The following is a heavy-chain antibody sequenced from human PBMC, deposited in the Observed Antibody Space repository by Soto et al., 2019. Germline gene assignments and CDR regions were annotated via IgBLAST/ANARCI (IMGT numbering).Heavy chain of an antibody. J-gene: IGHJ6*02. Sequence: KTSETLSLTCTVSGGSISSGGYYWSWIRQHPGKGLEWIGYIYYSGSTYYNPSLKSRVTISVDTSKNQFSLKLSSVTAADTAVYCCARALQTAIGFKYYYYGMDVWGQGTTVTVSS. CDR2: IYYSGST. D-gene: IGHD2-21*02. V-gene: IGHV4-31*03. CDR1: GGSISSGGYY. CDR3: ARALQTAIGFKYYYYGMDV.